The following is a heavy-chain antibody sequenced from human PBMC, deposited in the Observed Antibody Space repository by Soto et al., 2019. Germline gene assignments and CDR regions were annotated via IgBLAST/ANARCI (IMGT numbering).Heavy chain of an antibody. CDR3: ARETLDIVMAKVFFDY. CDR1: GFTFSSYS. V-gene: IGHV3-21*01. D-gene: IGHD5-12*01. Sequence: PGGSLRLSCAASGFTFSSYSMNWVRQAPGKGLEWVSSISSASSYTYYADSVKGRFTISRDNAKNSLFLQMNSLRVDDTAVYYCARETLDIVMAKVFFDYWGQGTLVTVSS. CDR2: ISSASSYT. J-gene: IGHJ4*02.